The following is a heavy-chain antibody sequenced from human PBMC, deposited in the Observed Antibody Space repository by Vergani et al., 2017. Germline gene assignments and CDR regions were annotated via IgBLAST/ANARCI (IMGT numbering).Heavy chain of an antibody. CDR3: ATTSPRFGELGY. J-gene: IGHJ4*02. CDR1: GGTFSSYT. Sequence: QVQLVQSGAEVKKPGSSVTVSCKASGGTFSSYTISWVRQAPGQGLEWMGRIIPILGIANYAQKFQGRVTITADKSTSTAYMELSSLRSEDTAVYYCATTSPRFGELGYCGQGTLVTVSS. D-gene: IGHD3-10*01. V-gene: IGHV1-69*02. CDR2: IIPILGIA.